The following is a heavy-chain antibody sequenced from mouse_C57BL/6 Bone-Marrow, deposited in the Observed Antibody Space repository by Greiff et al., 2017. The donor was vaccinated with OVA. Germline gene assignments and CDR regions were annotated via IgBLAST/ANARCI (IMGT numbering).Heavy chain of an antibody. CDR2: IDPEDGET. V-gene: IGHV14-2*01. CDR1: GFNIKDSY. D-gene: IGHD1-1*01. J-gene: IGHJ1*03. Sequence: EVQLQQSGAELVKPGASVKLSCTASGFNIKDSYMHWVKQRTEQGLEWIGRIDPEDGETKFAPKFQGKATITADTSSNPAYLQLSSLTSEDTAVYYCARGGYYGSSYWYFDVWGTGTTVTVSS. CDR3: ARGGYYGSSYWYFDV.